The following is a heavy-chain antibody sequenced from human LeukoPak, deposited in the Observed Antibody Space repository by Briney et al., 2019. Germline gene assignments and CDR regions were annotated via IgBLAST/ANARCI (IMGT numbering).Heavy chain of an antibody. V-gene: IGHV4-59*05. D-gene: IGHD3-10*01. J-gene: IGHJ5*02. CDR1: GGSISSYY. CDR3: ARHYYGSGSYYNAQNWFDP. Sequence: SETLSLTCTVSGGSISSYYWSWIRQPAGKGLEWIGSIYYSGSTYYNPSLKSRVTISVDTSKNQFSLKLSSVTAADTAVYYCARHYYGSGSYYNAQNWFDPWGQGTLVTVSS. CDR2: IYYSGST.